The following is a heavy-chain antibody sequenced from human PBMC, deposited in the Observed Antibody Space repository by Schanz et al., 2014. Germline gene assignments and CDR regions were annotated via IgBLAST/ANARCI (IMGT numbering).Heavy chain of an antibody. Sequence: QVLLVQSGAEVKKPGASVKVSCKASGYRFIGYYVHWVRQAPGQGLEWIGRVSPYSGDTNYAQMFQGRVTMTTDTSISTAYMELSRLTSDDTAVFFCARENTAVAGMPRVMDVWGQGTTVTVTS. CDR3: ARENTAVAGMPRVMDV. D-gene: IGHD6-19*01. CDR1: GYRFIGYY. V-gene: IGHV1-2*06. CDR2: VSPYSGDT. J-gene: IGHJ6*02.